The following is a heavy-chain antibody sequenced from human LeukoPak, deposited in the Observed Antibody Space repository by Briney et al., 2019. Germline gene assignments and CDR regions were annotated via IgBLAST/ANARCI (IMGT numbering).Heavy chain of an antibody. Sequence: PGGSLRLSCAASGFTFSSYWMSWVRQAPGKGPEWVANIKQDGSEKYYVDSVKGRFTISRDNAKNSLYLQMNSLRAEDTAVYYCASLWFGESEYYFDYWGQGTLVTVSS. CDR2: IKQDGSEK. CDR3: ASLWFGESEYYFDY. V-gene: IGHV3-7*01. D-gene: IGHD3-10*01. J-gene: IGHJ4*02. CDR1: GFTFSSYW.